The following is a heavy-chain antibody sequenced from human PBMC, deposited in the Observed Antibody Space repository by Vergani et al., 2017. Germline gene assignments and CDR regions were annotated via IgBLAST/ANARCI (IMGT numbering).Heavy chain of an antibody. V-gene: IGHV3-7*01. J-gene: IGHJ2*01. CDR1: GFTFSSYW. Sequence: EVQLVESGGGLVQPGGSLRLSCAASGFTFSSYWMSWVRQAPGKGLEWVANIKQDGSEKYYVDSVKGRFTISRDNAKNSLYLQMNSLRAEDTAVYYCAREGAYYDFWSGYFSPVGGYFDLWGRGTLVTVSS. CDR3: AREGAYYDFWSGYFSPVGGYFDL. CDR2: IKQDGSEK. D-gene: IGHD3-3*01.